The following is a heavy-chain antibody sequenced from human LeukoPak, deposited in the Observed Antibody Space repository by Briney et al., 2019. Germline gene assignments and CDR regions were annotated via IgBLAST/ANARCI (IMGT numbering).Heavy chain of an antibody. D-gene: IGHD4-17*01. Sequence: SETLSLTCTVSGGSISSGGYYWSWIRQHPGKGLEWIGYIYYSGSTYYNPSLKSRVTISVDTSKNQFSLELSSVTAADTAVYYCARDPGYGDYGDYFDYWGQGTLVTVSS. CDR1: GGSISSGGYY. V-gene: IGHV4-31*03. CDR2: IYYSGST. CDR3: ARDPGYGDYGDYFDY. J-gene: IGHJ4*02.